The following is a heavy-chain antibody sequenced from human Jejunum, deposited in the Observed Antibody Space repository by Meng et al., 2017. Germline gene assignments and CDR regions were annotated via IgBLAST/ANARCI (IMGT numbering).Heavy chain of an antibody. J-gene: IGHJ1*01. CDR2: ISSSAESA. D-gene: IGHD6-19*01. V-gene: IGHV3-23*01. Sequence: GESLKISCAASRFPFNNYAMSWVRQAPGKGLEWVSSISSSAESAYYADSVKGRFTISRDNSKNTLDLHMNSLRVDDTAVYYCTNDLRVSRGYSGVWYVSEYFQYWGQGTLVTVSS. CDR3: TNDLRVSRGYSGVWYVSEYFQY. CDR1: RFPFNNYA.